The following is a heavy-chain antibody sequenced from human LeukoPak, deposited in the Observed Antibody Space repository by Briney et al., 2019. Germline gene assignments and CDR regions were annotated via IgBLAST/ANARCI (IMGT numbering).Heavy chain of an antibody. J-gene: IGHJ2*01. CDR2: MHSDGRT. CDR3: ARSGPKSERPCWYFDL. D-gene: IGHD1-1*01. V-gene: IGHV3-53*01. CDR1: GFTVSNSY. Sequence: GGSLRLSCAASGFTVSNSYMNWVRQAPGKGLEWVSVMHSDGRTFYADSVKGRFTISRDKSKNILYLQMDSLRAKDTAVYYCARSGPKSERPCWYFDLWGRGTLVTVSS.